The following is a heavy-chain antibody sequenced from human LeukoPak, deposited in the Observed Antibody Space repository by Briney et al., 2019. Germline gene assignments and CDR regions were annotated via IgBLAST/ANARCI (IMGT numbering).Heavy chain of an antibody. CDR1: GGSISSYY. CDR3: ARHETGTTNFDY. V-gene: IGHV4-34*01. Sequence: SETLSLTCTVSGGSISSYYWSWIRQPPGKGLEWIGEINHSGSTNYNPSLKSRVTISVDTSKNQFSLKLSSVTAADTAVYYCARHETGTTNFDYWGQGTLVTVSS. CDR2: INHSGST. D-gene: IGHD1-1*01. J-gene: IGHJ4*02.